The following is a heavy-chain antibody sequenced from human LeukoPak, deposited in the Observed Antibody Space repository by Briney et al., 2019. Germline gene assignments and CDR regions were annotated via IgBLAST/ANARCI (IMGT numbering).Heavy chain of an antibody. D-gene: IGHD3-3*01. CDR3: ARDRFLEWLSVGDAFDI. CDR1: GGSISSSSYY. J-gene: IGHJ3*02. V-gene: IGHV4-39*07. Sequence: PSETLSLTCTVSGGSISSSSYYWGWIRQPPGKGLEWIGSIYYSGNTYYNPSLKSRVTISVDTSKNQFSLKLSSVTAADTAVYYCARDRFLEWLSVGDAFDIWGQGTMVTVSS. CDR2: IYYSGNT.